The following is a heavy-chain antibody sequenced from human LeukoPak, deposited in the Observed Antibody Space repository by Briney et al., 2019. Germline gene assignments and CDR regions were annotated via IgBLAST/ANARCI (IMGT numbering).Heavy chain of an antibody. CDR1: GFTFSGSA. D-gene: IGHD6-19*01. V-gene: IGHV3-73*01. CDR2: IRSTANGYAT. J-gene: IGHJ4*02. CDR3: AKGPWLAYPYYFDY. Sequence: GGSLRLSCAASGFTFSGSALHWVRQASGKGLEWVGRIRSTANGYATAYAASVKGRFTISRDDSKNTAYLQMDSLRAEDTAVYYCAKGPWLAYPYYFDYWGQGTLVTVSS.